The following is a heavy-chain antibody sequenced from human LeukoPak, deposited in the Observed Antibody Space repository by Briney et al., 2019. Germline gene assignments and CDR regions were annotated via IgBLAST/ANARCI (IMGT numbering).Heavy chain of an antibody. J-gene: IGHJ5*02. CDR2: IIPIFGTA. CDR3: ARDSDRYCSSTSCYFRWFDP. Sequence: ASVKVSCKASGGTFSSYAISWVRQAPGQGLEWMGGIIPIFGTANYAQKFQGRVTITADESTSTAYMELSGLRSEDTAVYYCARDSDRYCSSTSCYFRWFDPWGQGTLVTVSS. D-gene: IGHD2-2*01. CDR1: GGTFSSYA. V-gene: IGHV1-69*13.